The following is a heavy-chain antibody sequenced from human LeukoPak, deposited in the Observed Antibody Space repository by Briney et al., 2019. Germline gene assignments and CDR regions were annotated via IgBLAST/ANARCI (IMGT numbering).Heavy chain of an antibody. CDR1: GYTFSNYW. D-gene: IGHD2-21*01. Sequence: PGGSLRLSCAASGYTFSNYWMSWVRQAPGKGLEYVANIKQDGSETYYVDSVKGRFTISRDNAKNSLYLQMNSLRVEDTAVYYCARDQGIMFFDNWGQETLVTVSS. CDR2: IKQDGSET. CDR3: ARDQGIMFFDN. V-gene: IGHV3-7*01. J-gene: IGHJ4*02.